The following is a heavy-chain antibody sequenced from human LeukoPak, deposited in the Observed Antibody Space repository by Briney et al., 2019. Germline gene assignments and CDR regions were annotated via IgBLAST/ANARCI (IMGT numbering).Heavy chain of an antibody. CDR3: ARATAYEPFDY. J-gene: IGHJ4*02. V-gene: IGHV4-39*07. CDR1: GGSISSSSYY. D-gene: IGHD3-3*01. CDR2: IYYSGST. Sequence: SETLSLTCTVSGGSISSSSYYWGWIRQPPGKGLEWIGSIYYSGSTYYNPSLKSRVTISVDTSKNQFSLKLSSVSAADTAVYYCARATAYEPFDYWGQGTLVTVSS.